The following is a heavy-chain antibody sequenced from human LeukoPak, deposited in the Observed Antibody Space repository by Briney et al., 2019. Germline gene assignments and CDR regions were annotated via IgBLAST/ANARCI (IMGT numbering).Heavy chain of an antibody. V-gene: IGHV3-30*18. CDR2: ISYDGSNK. J-gene: IGHJ4*02. CDR1: GFTFSSYA. Sequence: GGSLRLSCAASGFTFSSYAMSWVRQAPGKGLEWVAVISYDGSNKYYADSVKGRFTISRDNSKNTLYLQMNSLRAEDTAVYYCAKDRRSVLRVPLGGLGYYFDYWGQGTLVTVS. CDR3: AKDRRSVLRVPLGGLGYYFDY. D-gene: IGHD3-16*01.